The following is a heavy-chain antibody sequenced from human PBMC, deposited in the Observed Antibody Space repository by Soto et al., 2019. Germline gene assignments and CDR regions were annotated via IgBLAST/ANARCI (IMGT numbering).Heavy chain of an antibody. V-gene: IGHV4-59*08. Sequence: QVQLQESGPGLVKPSETLSLTCTVSGGSITNYYCSWFRQPPGKGLEWIGYIQYNGYSAYNLSLKRRVTMSMDTSKTQFSLMLESVTATDTAVYYCARHGFGSLHGLVDVWGQGTTDIVSS. J-gene: IGHJ6*02. D-gene: IGHD3-10*01. CDR1: GGSITNYY. CDR2: IQYNGYS. CDR3: ARHGFGSLHGLVDV.